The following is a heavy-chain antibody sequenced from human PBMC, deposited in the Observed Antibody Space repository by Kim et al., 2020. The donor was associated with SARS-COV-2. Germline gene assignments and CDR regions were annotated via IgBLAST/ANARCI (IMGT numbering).Heavy chain of an antibody. CDR3: ARDILSNYDY. D-gene: IGHD2-2*01. V-gene: IGHV3-48*02. J-gene: IGHJ4*02. CDR2: TI. Sequence: TIYYADPVEGRFTISRDNAKNSLYLQMNSLRDEDTAVYYCARDILSNYDYWGQGTLVTVSS.